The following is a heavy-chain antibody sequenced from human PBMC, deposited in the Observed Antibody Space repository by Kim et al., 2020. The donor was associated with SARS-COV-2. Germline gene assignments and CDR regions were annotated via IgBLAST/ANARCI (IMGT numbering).Heavy chain of an antibody. CDR2: ISSSGSTI. V-gene: IGHV3-48*03. CDR1: GFTFSSYE. Sequence: GGSLRLSCAASGFTFSSYEMNWVRQAPGKGLEWVSYISSSGSTIYYADSVKGRFTISRDNAKNSLYLQMNSLRAEDTAVYYCASGGGDTAMVRAPLDYWGQGTLVTVSS. D-gene: IGHD5-18*01. J-gene: IGHJ4*02. CDR3: ASGGGDTAMVRAPLDY.